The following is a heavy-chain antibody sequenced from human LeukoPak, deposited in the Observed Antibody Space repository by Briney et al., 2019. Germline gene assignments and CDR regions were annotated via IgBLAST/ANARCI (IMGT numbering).Heavy chain of an antibody. J-gene: IGHJ3*02. Sequence: ASVKVSCKASSCTFTNYDINWVRQAPGQGLEWMGGISPYNGNTDYAQKLQGRVTMTTDTSTSTAYMELRSLRSDDTAVYYCARPSDSSGGDAFDIWGQGTMVIVSS. CDR1: SCTFTNYD. CDR2: ISPYNGNT. D-gene: IGHD2-15*01. CDR3: ARPSDSSGGDAFDI. V-gene: IGHV1-18*01.